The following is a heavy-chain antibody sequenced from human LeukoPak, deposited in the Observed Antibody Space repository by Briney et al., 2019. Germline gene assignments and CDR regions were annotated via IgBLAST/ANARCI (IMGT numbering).Heavy chain of an antibody. V-gene: IGHV3-66*01. CDR1: GFTVSSNY. Sequence: GGSLRLSCAASGFTVSSNYMSWVRQAPGKGLEWVSVIYSGGSTYYADSVKGRFTISRDNSKNTLYLQMNSLRAEDTAVYYCAKSDYGGNSFDYWGQGTLVTVSS. CDR3: AKSDYGGNSFDY. CDR2: IYSGGST. J-gene: IGHJ4*02. D-gene: IGHD4-23*01.